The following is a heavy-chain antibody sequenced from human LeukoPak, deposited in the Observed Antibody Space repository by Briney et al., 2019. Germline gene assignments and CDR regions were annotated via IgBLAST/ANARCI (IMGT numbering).Heavy chain of an antibody. CDR2: IWYDGSNK. V-gene: IGHV3-33*01. D-gene: IGHD6-19*01. CDR1: GFTFSSYG. J-gene: IGHJ4*02. Sequence: PGGSLRLSCAASGFTFSSYGMHWVRQAPGKGLEWVAVIWYDGSNKYYADSVKGRFTISRDNSKNTLYLQMNSLRAEDTAVYYCARDYFYSSGRYTLDYWGQGTLVTVSS. CDR3: ARDYFYSSGRYTLDY.